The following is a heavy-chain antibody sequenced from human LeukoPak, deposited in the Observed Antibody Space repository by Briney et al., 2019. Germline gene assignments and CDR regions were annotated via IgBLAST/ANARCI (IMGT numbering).Heavy chain of an antibody. D-gene: IGHD6-19*01. CDR1: GYSFINYG. CDR2: ISAYNGYT. CDR3: ARESPRRAVTGMDY. Sequence: ASVKVSCKTSGYSFINYGISWMRQAPGQGLEWMGWISAYNGYTDFAERFQGRVTMATDTSTSIAYMELRSLRSDDTAVYYCARESPRRAVTGMDYWGQGTLVTVSS. J-gene: IGHJ4*02. V-gene: IGHV1-18*01.